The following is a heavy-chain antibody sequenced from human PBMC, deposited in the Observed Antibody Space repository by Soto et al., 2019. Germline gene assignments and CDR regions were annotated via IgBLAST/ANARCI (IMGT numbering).Heavy chain of an antibody. CDR2: INPGNGNT. D-gene: IGHD3-16*02. CDR1: GYTFTAYA. Sequence: QVHLVQSRGEEKKPGASVKVSCEASGYTFTAYAMHWLRQAPGQRLEWMAWINPGNGNTKYSQNFLGRVSITRDTSASTAYLELGSLRAEDTAVYYCARSAISPYGGLIGPFDYWGQGNLVTVSS. V-gene: IGHV1-3*05. CDR3: ARSAISPYGGLIGPFDY. J-gene: IGHJ4*02.